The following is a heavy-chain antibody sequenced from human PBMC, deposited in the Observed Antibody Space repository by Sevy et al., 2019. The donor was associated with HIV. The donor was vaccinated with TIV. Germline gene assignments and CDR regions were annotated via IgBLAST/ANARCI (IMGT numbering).Heavy chain of an antibody. CDR3: ARGGGYCGVDCYSIDY. J-gene: IGHJ4*02. CDR1: GFTFSSYV. CDR2: IWYDGTIK. V-gene: IGHV3-33*08. D-gene: IGHD2-21*02. Sequence: GGSLRLSCAASGFTFSSYVMHWVRQAPGKGLEWVALIWYDGTIKYYADSVKGRFTISRDNSKDTLFLQMNSLTPEDTAVYYCARGGGYCGVDCYSIDYWGQGALVTVSS.